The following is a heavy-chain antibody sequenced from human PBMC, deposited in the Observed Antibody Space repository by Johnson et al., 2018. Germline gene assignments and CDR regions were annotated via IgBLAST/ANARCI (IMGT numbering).Heavy chain of an antibody. J-gene: IGHJ1*01. D-gene: IGHD4-23*01. CDR3: SRGVTDQH. CDR1: GGSLSGYY. Sequence: QVQLQESGAGLLKXSETLSLSCAVYGGSLSGYYWSWIRQPPGKGLEWIGEINHSGSTNYNSSLKSRVTISIDTSKNQFSLKVSSVTAADTAVYYCSRGVTDQHWSQGTLVTVSS. V-gene: IGHV4-34*01. CDR2: INHSGST.